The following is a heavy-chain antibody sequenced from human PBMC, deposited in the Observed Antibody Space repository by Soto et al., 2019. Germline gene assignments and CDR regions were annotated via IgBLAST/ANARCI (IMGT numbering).Heavy chain of an antibody. D-gene: IGHD6-13*01. V-gene: IGHV3-13*01. J-gene: IGHJ6*02. CDR3: ARGVAADGTGEPYYYYYGMDV. CDR1: GFTFSSYD. Sequence: PGGSLRLSCAASGFTFSSYDMHWVRQATGKGLEWVSAIGTAGDTYYPGSVKGRFTISRENAKNSLYLQMNSLRAGDTAVYYCARGVAADGTGEPYYYYYGMDVWGQGTTVTVSS. CDR2: IGTAGDT.